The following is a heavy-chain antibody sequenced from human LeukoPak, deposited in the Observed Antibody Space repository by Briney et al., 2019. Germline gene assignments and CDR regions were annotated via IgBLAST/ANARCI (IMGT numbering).Heavy chain of an antibody. V-gene: IGHV3-23*01. CDR2: LSHSGGSA. CDR1: GLTFSNYW. Sequence: GGSLRLSCAASGLTFSNYWMHWVRQAPGKGLEWVSSLSHSGGSAYYTDSVKGRFTISRDNSKNTLYLHMNSLRVGDTAVYFCAKLGFLTGSFDSWGQGTLVSVSS. CDR3: AKLGFLTGSFDS. D-gene: IGHD3-9*01. J-gene: IGHJ4*02.